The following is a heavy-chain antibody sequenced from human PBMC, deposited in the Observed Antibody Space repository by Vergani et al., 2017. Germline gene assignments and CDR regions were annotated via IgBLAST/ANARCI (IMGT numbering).Heavy chain of an antibody. CDR1: GGSISSYY. V-gene: IGHV4-4*07. CDR3: ARDSVATISLGFDAFDI. D-gene: IGHD3-3*01. CDR2: IYTSGST. J-gene: IGHJ3*02. Sequence: QVQLQESGPGLVKPSETLSLTCTVSGGSISSYYWSWIRQPAGKGLEWIGRIYTSGSTNYNPSLKSRVTMSVDTSKNLFSLKLSSVTAADTAVYYCARDSVATISLGFDAFDIWGQGTMVTVSS.